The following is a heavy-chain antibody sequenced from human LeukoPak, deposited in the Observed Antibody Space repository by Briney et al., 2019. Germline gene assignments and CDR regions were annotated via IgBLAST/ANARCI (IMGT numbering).Heavy chain of an antibody. V-gene: IGHV3-21*01. J-gene: IGHJ6*02. CDR3: VRDVSRRIGMDV. CDR2: ISPVSSYT. CDR1: GFSFNSYT. D-gene: IGHD2/OR15-2a*01. Sequence: PGGSLRLSCLASGFSFNSYTMNGVREAPGKVLEWVSTISPVSSYTWYAESVKGRFTISRDNPKNSLYLQMDSLRAEDTAVYYCVRDVSRRIGMDVWGQGTTVTVSS.